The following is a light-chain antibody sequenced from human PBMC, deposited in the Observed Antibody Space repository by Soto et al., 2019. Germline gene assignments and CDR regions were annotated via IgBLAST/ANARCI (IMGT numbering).Light chain of an antibody. CDR2: AAS. V-gene: IGKV1-39*01. CDR1: QSISSY. J-gene: IGKJ1*01. Sequence: DIQMTQSPSSLSASVGDRVTITCRTSQSISSYLNWYQQTQGKAPKLLIYAASILQRGVPSSFSGSGSGTDFTLTISSLQPADFATYFCQQSFTSPPTFGQGTKVEIK. CDR3: QQSFTSPPT.